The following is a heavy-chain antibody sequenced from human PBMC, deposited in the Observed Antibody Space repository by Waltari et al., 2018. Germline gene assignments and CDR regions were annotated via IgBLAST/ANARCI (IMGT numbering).Heavy chain of an antibody. CDR2: ISYDGSKK. Sequence: QVQLVESGGGVVQPGRSLRLSCAASGFTFSSYAMHWVRQAPGKGLEWVAVISYDGSKKYYADSVKGRFTISRDNSNNALYLQMNSLRAEDTAVYYCAREGKGGGFDIWGQGTMVTVSS. V-gene: IGHV3-30*01. CDR1: GFTFSSYA. CDR3: AREGKGGGFDI. D-gene: IGHD3-10*01. J-gene: IGHJ3*02.